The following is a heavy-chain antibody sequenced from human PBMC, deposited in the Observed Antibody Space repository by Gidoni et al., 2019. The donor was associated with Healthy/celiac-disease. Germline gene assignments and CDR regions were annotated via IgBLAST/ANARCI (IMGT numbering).Heavy chain of an antibody. V-gene: IGHV3-53*02. CDR2: IYSGGST. Sequence: EVQLVETGGGLIQHGGSMRLTCAASGFTVSSNYMSWVRQAPGKGLEGVSVIYSGGSTYYADSVKGRFTISRDNSKTTLYLQMNSLRAEDTAVYYCARDSGGIAVAGGFDYWGQGTLVTVSS. J-gene: IGHJ4*02. CDR3: ARDSGGIAVAGGFDY. D-gene: IGHD6-19*01. CDR1: GFTVSSNY.